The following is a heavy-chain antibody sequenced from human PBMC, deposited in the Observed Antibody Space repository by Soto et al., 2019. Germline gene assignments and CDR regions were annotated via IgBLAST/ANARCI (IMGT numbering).Heavy chain of an antibody. D-gene: IGHD3-3*01. CDR2: ISSSGSTI. Sequence: GGSLRLSCAASGFTFSDYYMSWIRQAPGKGLEWVSYISSSGSTIYYADSVKGRFTISRDNAKNSLYLQTNSLRAEDTAVYYCARAENYDFWSGPGLDYWGQGILVTVSS. V-gene: IGHV3-11*01. CDR3: ARAENYDFWSGPGLDY. CDR1: GFTFSDYY. J-gene: IGHJ4*02.